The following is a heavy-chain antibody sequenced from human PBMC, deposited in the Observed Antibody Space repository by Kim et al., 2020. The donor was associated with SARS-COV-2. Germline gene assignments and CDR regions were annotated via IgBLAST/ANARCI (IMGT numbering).Heavy chain of an antibody. CDR3: ARVGLYSGSYYFDF. D-gene: IGHD1-26*01. J-gene: IGHJ4*01. CDR1: GDSVSSNSYY. CDR2: IYHNGRT. V-gene: IGHV4-61*01. Sequence: SETLSLTCTVSGDSVSSNSYYWSWIRQPPGKGLEWIGYIYHNGRTNYNPSLKSRVTVSVDTSKNQFSLRLRSVTAADTAVYYWARVGLYSGSYYFDFWC.